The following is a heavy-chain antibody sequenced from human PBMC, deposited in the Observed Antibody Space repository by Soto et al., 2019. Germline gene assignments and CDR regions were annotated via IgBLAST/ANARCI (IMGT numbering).Heavy chain of an antibody. CDR1: GYTFTSYG. Sequence: QVPLVQSGAEVKKPGASVKVSCKASGYTFTSYGISWVRQAPGQGLEWMGWISAYNGNTKYAQNLQGRVTMTTDTSTSTAYMELRSLRSDDTAVYYCATSNCSGGSCYSYYFDYWGQGTLVTVSS. J-gene: IGHJ4*02. D-gene: IGHD2-15*01. CDR3: ATSNCSGGSCYSYYFDY. CDR2: ISAYNGNT. V-gene: IGHV1-18*01.